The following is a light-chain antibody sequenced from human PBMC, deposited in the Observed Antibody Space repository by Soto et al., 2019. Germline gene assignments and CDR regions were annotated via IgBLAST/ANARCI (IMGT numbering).Light chain of an antibody. J-gene: IGLJ1*01. CDR2: DVS. CDR3: CSYAGSYTFV. V-gene: IGLV2-11*01. CDR1: SSDVGGYNY. Sequence: QSVLTQPASVSGSPGQSVTISCTGTSSDVGGYNYISWYQHHPGKAPKVMIYDVSKRPSGVPDRFSGSKSGTTASLTISGLQAEDEADYYCCSYAGSYTFVFGIGTKV.